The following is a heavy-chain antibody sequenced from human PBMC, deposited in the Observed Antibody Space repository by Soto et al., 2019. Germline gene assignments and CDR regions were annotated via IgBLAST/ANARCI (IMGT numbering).Heavy chain of an antibody. CDR3: GRDDCVSSSCYIGN. CDR2: INTYDGDT. J-gene: IGHJ4*02. D-gene: IGHD3-22*01. V-gene: IGHV1-18*01. CDR1: GYTFTSYG. Sequence: QVQLVQSGAEVKEPGASVKVSCKASGYTFTSYGINWVRQAPGQGLEWMGWINTYDGDTKYAQKLQGRVTMATDTCPSRVYMELWGLRPGDTAMYSCGRDDCVSSSCYIGNWGAGTLV.